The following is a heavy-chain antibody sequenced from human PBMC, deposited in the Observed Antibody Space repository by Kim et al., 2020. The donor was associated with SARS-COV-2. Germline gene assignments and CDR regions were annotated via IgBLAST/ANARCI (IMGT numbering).Heavy chain of an antibody. CDR3: ARVSGIAAAGTYYYGMDV. CDR2: ISSSGSTI. CDR1: GFTFSSYE. V-gene: IGHV3-48*03. Sequence: GGSLRLSCAASGFTFSSYEMNWVRQAPGKGLEWVSYISSSGSTIYYADSVKGRFTISRDNAKNSLYLQMNSLRAEDTAVYYCARVSGIAAAGTYYYGMDVWGQGTTVTVSS. J-gene: IGHJ6*02. D-gene: IGHD6-13*01.